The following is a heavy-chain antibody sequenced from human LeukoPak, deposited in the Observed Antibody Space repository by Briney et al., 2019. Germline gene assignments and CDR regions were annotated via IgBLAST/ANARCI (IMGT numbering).Heavy chain of an antibody. D-gene: IGHD2-2*01. CDR3: ARDSGYCSSTSCNGAFDI. V-gene: IGHV3-13*01. J-gene: IGHJ3*02. Sequence: GGSLRLSCAASGFTFSSYDMHWVRQATGKGLEWVSAIGTAGDTYYPGSVKGRFTISRDNAKNSLYLQMNSLRAEDTAVYYCARDSGYCSSTSCNGAFDIWGQGTMVTVSS. CDR2: IGTAGDT. CDR1: GFTFSSYD.